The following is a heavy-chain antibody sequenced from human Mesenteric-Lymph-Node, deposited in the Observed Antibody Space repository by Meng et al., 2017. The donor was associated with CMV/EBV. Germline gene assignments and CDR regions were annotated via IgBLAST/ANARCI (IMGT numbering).Heavy chain of an antibody. CDR2: MNPNSGNT. CDR1: GYTFTSYD. CDR3: ARGVLWGGIPGVDV. J-gene: IGHJ6*02. Sequence: SVKVSCKASGYTFTSYDINWVRQATGQGLEWMGWMNPNSGNTGYAQKFQGRATITRNTSISTAYMELSSLRSEDTAVYYCARGVLWGGIPGVDVWGQGTTVTVSS. V-gene: IGHV1-8*03. D-gene: IGHD2-21*01.